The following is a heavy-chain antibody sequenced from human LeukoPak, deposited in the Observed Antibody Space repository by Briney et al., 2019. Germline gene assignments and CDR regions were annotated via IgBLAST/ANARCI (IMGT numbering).Heavy chain of an antibody. Sequence: SVKVSCKASGYTFTSYGISWVRQAPGQGLEWMGGIIPIFGTANYAQKFQGRVTITADESTSTVYMELSSLRSEDTAVYYCARGPEYCSSTSRPPYYYYYMDVWGKGTTVTVSS. J-gene: IGHJ6*03. CDR2: IIPIFGTA. CDR3: ARGPEYCSSTSRPPYYYYYMDV. V-gene: IGHV1-69*13. D-gene: IGHD2-2*01. CDR1: GYTFTSYG.